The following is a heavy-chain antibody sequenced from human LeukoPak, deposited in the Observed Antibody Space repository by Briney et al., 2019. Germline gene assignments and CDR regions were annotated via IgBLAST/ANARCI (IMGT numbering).Heavy chain of an antibody. CDR3: TTGYSGYDYEFDY. CDR2: IKSKTDGGTT. D-gene: IGHD5-12*01. Sequence: PGGSLRLSCAASGFTFSNAWMSWVRQAPGKGLEWVGRIKSKTDGGTTDYAAPVKGRFTISRDDSKNTLYLQMNSLKTEDTAVYYCTTGYSGYDYEFDYWGQGILVTVSS. CDR1: GFTFSNAW. V-gene: IGHV3-15*01. J-gene: IGHJ4*02.